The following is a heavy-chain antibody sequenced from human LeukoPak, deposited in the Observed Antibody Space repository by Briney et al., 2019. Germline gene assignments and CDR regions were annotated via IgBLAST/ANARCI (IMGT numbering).Heavy chain of an antibody. CDR1: AGSISSDY. CDR2: IYHSGGT. V-gene: IGHV4-59*08. D-gene: IGHD2-2*01. Sequence: SETLSLTRTVSAGSISSDYWSWIRQPPGNALEWIGNIYHSGGTNYNPSLKSRVTISVDTSKTKFSPKLSSVTAADTAVYYCAGQGRNRDFCSSISCHYFDFWGQGALATVSS. CDR3: AGQGRNRDFCSSISCHYFDF. J-gene: IGHJ4*02.